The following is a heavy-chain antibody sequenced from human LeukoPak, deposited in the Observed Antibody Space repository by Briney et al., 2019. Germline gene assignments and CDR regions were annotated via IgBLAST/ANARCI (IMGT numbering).Heavy chain of an antibody. J-gene: IGHJ5*02. CDR2: IYYRGST. D-gene: IGHD2-2*01. Sequence: SDTLSLTCAVSGYSISSSNWWGWIQQPPGKGLEWIGYIYYRGSTYYNPSLKSRVTISVDTSKNQFSLKLSSVTAADTAVYYCARGRIVVVPAARNWFDPWGQGTLVTVSS. V-gene: IGHV4-28*03. CDR3: ARGRIVVVPAARNWFDP. CDR1: GYSISSSNW.